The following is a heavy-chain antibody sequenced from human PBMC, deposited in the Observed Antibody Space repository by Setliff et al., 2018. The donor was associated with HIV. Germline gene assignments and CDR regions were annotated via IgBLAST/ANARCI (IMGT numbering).Heavy chain of an antibody. V-gene: IGHV4-61*02. Sequence: SETLSLTCTVSGGYISSSAYYWSWIRQPAGKGLEWIGRIYTSGSTNYNLSLKSRVTISIDTSKNQFSLKLSSVTAADTAVYYCARDGNNYYDSSGYSNWFDPWGQGTLVTVSS. J-gene: IGHJ5*02. CDR2: IYTSGST. CDR3: ARDGNNYYDSSGYSNWFDP. CDR1: GGYISSSAYY. D-gene: IGHD3-22*01.